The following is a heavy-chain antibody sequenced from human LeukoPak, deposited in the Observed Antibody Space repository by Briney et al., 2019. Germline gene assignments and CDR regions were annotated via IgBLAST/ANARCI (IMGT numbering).Heavy chain of an antibody. D-gene: IGHD2-2*01. CDR2: ISWKGDTT. Sequence: GESLRLSCAASGFTFNNYAMTWVRQTPGKGPEWVSLISWKGDTTAYAESVRGRFTISRDNAKNSLYLHMNSLRPEDTAFYHCARHRCSSTTCSFDSWGQGSLATVSS. V-gene: IGHV3-20*01. CDR1: GFTFNNYA. J-gene: IGHJ4*02. CDR3: ARHRCSSTTCSFDS.